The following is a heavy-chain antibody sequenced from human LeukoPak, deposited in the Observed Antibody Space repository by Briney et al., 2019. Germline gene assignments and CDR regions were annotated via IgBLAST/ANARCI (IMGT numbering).Heavy chain of an antibody. D-gene: IGHD1-26*01. J-gene: IGHJ6*02. CDR2: IIPIFGTA. CDR1: GGTFSSYA. Sequence: ASVKVSCKASGGTFSSYAISWVQQAPGQGLEWMGGIIPIFGTANYAQKFQGRVTITADESTSTAYMELSSLRSEDTAVYYCARSAGATTSDWYYYYGMDVWGQGTTVTVSS. V-gene: IGHV1-69*13. CDR3: ARSAGATTSDWYYYYGMDV.